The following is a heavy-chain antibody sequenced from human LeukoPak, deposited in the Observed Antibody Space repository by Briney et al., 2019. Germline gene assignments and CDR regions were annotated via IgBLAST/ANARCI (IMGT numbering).Heavy chain of an antibody. V-gene: IGHV4-61*02. CDR2: IYTSLST. D-gene: IGHD3-10*01. J-gene: IGHJ6*03. CDR3: ASGYGSGSYFSNPRVPGRNYYYYMDV. CDR1: GGSITTAGYY. Sequence: SETLSLTCTVSGGSITTAGYYWSWIRQPAGKGLEWIGRIYTSLSTNYTPSLQSRVTISLDTSKNQFSLKLTSVTAADTAVYYCASGYGSGSYFSNPRVPGRNYYYYMDVWGKGTTVTISS.